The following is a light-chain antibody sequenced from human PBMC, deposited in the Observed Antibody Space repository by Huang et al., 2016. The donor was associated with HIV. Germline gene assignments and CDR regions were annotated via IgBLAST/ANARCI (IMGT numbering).Light chain of an antibody. CDR2: WAS. J-gene: IGKJ4*01. CDR1: QTISYNKNY. CDR3: QQYYSKPLT. Sequence: DIVMTQSPDSLAVSLGERATINCKSSQTISYNKNYLAWYQQKPGQSPKLLIYWASTRESGVPDRFSGSGSVTDFTLTISSLQAEDVAVYYCQQYYSKPLTFGGGTKVEIK. V-gene: IGKV4-1*01.